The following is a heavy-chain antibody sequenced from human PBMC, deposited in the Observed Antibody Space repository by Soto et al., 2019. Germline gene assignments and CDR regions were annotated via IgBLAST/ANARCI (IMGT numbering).Heavy chain of an antibody. J-gene: IGHJ6*02. CDR2: INPNSGGT. V-gene: IGHV1-2*02. CDR1: GYTFTGYY. D-gene: IGHD6-13*01. CDR3: AREPPGYSSSWYRYYYYYGMDV. Sequence: ASVKVSCKASGYTFTGYYMHWVRQAPGQGLGWMGWINPNSGGTNYAQKFQGRVTMTRDTSTSTAYMELSRLRSDDTAVYYCAREPPGYSSSWYRYYYYYGMDVWGQGTTVTVSS.